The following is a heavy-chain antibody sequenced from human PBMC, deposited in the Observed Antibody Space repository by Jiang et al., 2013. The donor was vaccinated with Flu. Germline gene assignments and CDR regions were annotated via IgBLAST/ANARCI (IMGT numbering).Heavy chain of an antibody. CDR3: ARVVWGDGSQFDAFDM. J-gene: IGHJ3*02. Sequence: SGAEVKKPGASLKVSCEASGYNFIGYGIGWVRQAPGQGLEWMGWINTYNDNTDYAQNFQGRVTMNTDTSTTTVHMELRSLTSDDTAMYYCARVVWGDGSQFDAFDMWGQGTMVTVSS. CDR2: INTYNDNT. V-gene: IGHV1-18*01. CDR1: GYNFIGYG. D-gene: IGHD3-16*01.